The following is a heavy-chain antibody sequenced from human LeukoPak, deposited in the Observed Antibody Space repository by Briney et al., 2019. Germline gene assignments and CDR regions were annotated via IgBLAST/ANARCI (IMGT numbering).Heavy chain of an antibody. CDR3: ARPANYYDSSGYYLPGGSDY. CDR2: IYPGDSDT. Sequence: HGESLQISCKGSGYSFTSYWIGWVRQLPGKGLEWMGIIYPGDSDTRYRPSFQGQVTISADKSISTAYLQWSSLKASDTAMYYCARPANYYDSSGYYLPGGSDYWGQGTLVTVSS. CDR1: GYSFTSYW. J-gene: IGHJ4*02. D-gene: IGHD3-22*01. V-gene: IGHV5-51*01.